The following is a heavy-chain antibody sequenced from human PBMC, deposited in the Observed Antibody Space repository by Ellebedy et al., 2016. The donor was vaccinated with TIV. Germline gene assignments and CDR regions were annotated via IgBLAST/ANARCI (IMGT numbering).Heavy chain of an antibody. D-gene: IGHD3-22*01. V-gene: IGHV3-30-3*01. CDR3: ARGHSGGYLASNSDY. CDR1: GLTFSNYA. CDR2: ISYDGGNI. J-gene: IGHJ4*02. Sequence: GESLKISXAASGLTFSNYAMHWVRQAPGEGLEWVAVISYDGGNIYYADSVKGRFTISRDNSKNTLYLQMDSLSAEDTAVYYCARGHSGGYLASNSDYWGQGTLVTVSS.